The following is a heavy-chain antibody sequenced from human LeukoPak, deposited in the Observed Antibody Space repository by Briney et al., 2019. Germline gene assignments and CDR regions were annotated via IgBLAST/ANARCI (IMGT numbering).Heavy chain of an antibody. CDR2: IYYSGST. V-gene: IGHV4-59*01. CDR1: GGSISSYY. D-gene: IGHD7-27*01. CDR3: ARVTRLGAFDI. Sequence: SETLYLTCTVSGGSISSYYWSWIRQPPGKGLEWIGYIYYSGSTNYNPSLKSRVTISVDTSKNQFSLKLSSVTAADTAVYYCARVTRLGAFDIWGQGTMVTVSS. J-gene: IGHJ3*02.